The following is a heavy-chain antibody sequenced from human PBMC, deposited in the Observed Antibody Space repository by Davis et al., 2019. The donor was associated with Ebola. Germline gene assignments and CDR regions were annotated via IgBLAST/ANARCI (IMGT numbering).Heavy chain of an antibody. D-gene: IGHD6-19*01. Sequence: GESLKISCAASGFTFSSYAMHWVRQAPGKGLEYVSAISSNGGSTYYANSVKGRFTISRDNSKNTLYLQMGSLRAEDMAVYYCARDQNSGLAPLGWFDPWGQGTLVTVSS. CDR2: ISSNGGST. J-gene: IGHJ5*02. CDR1: GFTFSSYA. CDR3: ARDQNSGLAPLGWFDP. V-gene: IGHV3-64*01.